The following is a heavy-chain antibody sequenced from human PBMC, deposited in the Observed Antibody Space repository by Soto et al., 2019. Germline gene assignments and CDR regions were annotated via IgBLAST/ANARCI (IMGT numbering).Heavy chain of an antibody. CDR3: AGTYSSSWHKEYFQH. J-gene: IGHJ1*01. D-gene: IGHD6-13*01. CDR1: GGTFSSYT. Sequence: QVQLVQSGAEVKKPGSSVKVSCKASGGTFSSYTINWVRQAPGQGLEWMGRIIPILGIANYAQKFQGRVTITADKSTSTAYMELRSLGSEDTAVFYCAGTYSSSWHKEYFQHWGQGTLVTVSS. V-gene: IGHV1-69*02. CDR2: IIPILGIA.